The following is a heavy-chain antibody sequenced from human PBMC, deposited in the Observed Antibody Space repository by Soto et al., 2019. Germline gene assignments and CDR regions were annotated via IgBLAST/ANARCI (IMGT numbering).Heavy chain of an antibody. CDR3: ASAPTGDAFDI. D-gene: IGHD1-1*01. J-gene: IGHJ3*02. V-gene: IGHV3-7*03. CDR2: IKQDGSEK. Sequence: GGSLRLSCAASGFTFSSYWMSWVRQAPGKGLEWVANIKQDGSEKYYVDSVKGRFTISRDNAKNSLYLQMNSLRAEDPAVYYCASAPTGDAFDIWGQGTMVTVSS. CDR1: GFTFSSYW.